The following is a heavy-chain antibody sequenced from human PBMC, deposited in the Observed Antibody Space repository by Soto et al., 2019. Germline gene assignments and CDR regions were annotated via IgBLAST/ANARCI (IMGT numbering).Heavy chain of an antibody. Sequence: EVQLLESGGGLVQPGGSLRLSCAASGFTFSSYVMSWVRQAPGKGLEWVSTINNSGGNTYYADSVKGRFTISRDNSKNTLYVQMNSLRAEDTAVYYCAKTKGSSSGWDFTFDYWGQGILVTISS. J-gene: IGHJ4*02. CDR1: GFTFSSYV. CDR3: AKTKGSSSGWDFTFDY. D-gene: IGHD3-22*01. V-gene: IGHV3-23*01. CDR2: INNSGGNT.